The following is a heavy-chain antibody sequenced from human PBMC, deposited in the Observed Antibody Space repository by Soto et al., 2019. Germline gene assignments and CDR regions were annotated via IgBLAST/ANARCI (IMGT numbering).Heavy chain of an antibody. CDR3: ARRVDYNAWKSYYYDGRDV. V-gene: IGHV4-34*01. CDR2: VNHSGST. J-gene: IGHJ6*02. Sequence: ASETLSLTCAVYGGSFSGYYWSWIRQPPGKGLEWIGGVNHSGSTNYNPSLKSRVTISVDTSKNQFSLKLSSVTAADTAVYYCARRVDYNAWKSYYYDGRDVWSQGTTVTVS. D-gene: IGHD4-4*01. CDR1: GGSFSGYY.